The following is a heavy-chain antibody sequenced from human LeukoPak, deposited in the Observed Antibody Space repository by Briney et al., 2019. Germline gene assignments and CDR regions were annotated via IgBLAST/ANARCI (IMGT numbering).Heavy chain of an antibody. V-gene: IGHV4-34*01. Sequence: SETLSLTCAVYGGSFSGYYWSWIRQPPGKGLEWIGEINHSGSTNYNPSLKSRVTISVDTSKNQFSLKLSSVTAADTAVYYCARGMRYYDSNGYNYWGQGTLVTVSS. CDR2: INHSGST. J-gene: IGHJ4*02. D-gene: IGHD3-22*01. CDR3: ARGMRYYDSNGYNY. CDR1: GGSFSGYY.